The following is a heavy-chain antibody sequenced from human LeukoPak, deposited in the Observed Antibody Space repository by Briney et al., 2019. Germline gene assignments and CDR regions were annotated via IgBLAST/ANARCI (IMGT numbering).Heavy chain of an antibody. D-gene: IGHD3-16*02. V-gene: IGHV3-48*03. CDR2: ISSSGSSI. CDR3: AREGGLSLSDAFDI. Sequence: GGYLRLSCAASGFSFSSYEMNWVDQAPGKGLEWVSYISSSGSSIYYADSVKGRFTISRDNAKNSLYLQMNNLRAEDTAVYYCAREGGLSLSDAFDIWGQGTLVTVSS. J-gene: IGHJ3*02. CDR1: GFSFSSYE.